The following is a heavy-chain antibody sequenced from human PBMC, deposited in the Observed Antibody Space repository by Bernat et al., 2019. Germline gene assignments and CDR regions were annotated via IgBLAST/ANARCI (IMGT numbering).Heavy chain of an antibody. CDR3: ASPYYYDSSGYYGPLYYYYGMDV. CDR1: GFTFSSYA. V-gene: IGHV3-23*04. J-gene: IGHJ6*02. Sequence: EVQLVESGGGLVQPGGSLRLSCAASGFTFSSYAMSWVRQAPGKGLEWVSAISGSGGSTYYADSVKGRFTISRDNSKNTLYLQMNSLRAEDTAVYYCASPYYYDSSGYYGPLYYYYGMDVWGQGTTVTVSS. D-gene: IGHD3-22*01. CDR2: ISGSGGST.